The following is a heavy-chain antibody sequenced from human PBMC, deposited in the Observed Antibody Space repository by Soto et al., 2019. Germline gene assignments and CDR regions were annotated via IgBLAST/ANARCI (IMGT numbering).Heavy chain of an antibody. J-gene: IGHJ4*02. V-gene: IGHV4-31*03. D-gene: IGHD6-6*01. CDR1: GDSVSSGGYY. Sequence: SETLSLTCTVSGDSVSSGGYYWSWIRQYPGKGLEWIGYMYYSGSAYYNPSLKSRMTMSLDTSENQFSLKLSSVTAADTAVYYCATIGQYNSSDYWGPGTLVTVSS. CDR2: MYYSGSA. CDR3: ATIGQYNSSDY.